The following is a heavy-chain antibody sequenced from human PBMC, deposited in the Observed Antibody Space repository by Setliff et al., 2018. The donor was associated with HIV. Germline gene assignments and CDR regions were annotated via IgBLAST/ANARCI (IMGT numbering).Heavy chain of an antibody. D-gene: IGHD3-22*01. CDR2: VYYSGST. V-gene: IGHV4-59*01. Sequence: SETLSLTCTVSGGSISSYYWSWIRQPPGKGLEWIWYVYYSGSTNYNPSLKSRLTISVDTSKNQFSLKLSSVTAAETAVYYCAREDYYDQQGAFYIWGQGTMVTVSS. J-gene: IGHJ3*02. CDR1: GGSISSYY. CDR3: AREDYYDQQGAFYI.